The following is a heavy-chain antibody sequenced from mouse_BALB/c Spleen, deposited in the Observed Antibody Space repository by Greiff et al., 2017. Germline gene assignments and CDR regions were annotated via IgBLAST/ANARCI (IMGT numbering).Heavy chain of an antibody. CDR3: ARPDYGNYYAMDY. J-gene: IGHJ4*01. V-gene: IGHV5-6*01. D-gene: IGHD2-1*01. CDR1: GFTFSSYG. CDR2: ISSGGSYT. Sequence: EVQGVESGGGLVKPGGSLKLSCAASGFTFSSYGMSWVRQTPDKRLEWVATISSGGSYTYYPDSVKGRFTISRDNAKNTLYLQMSSLKSEDTAMYYCARPDYGNYYAMDYWGQGTSVTVSS.